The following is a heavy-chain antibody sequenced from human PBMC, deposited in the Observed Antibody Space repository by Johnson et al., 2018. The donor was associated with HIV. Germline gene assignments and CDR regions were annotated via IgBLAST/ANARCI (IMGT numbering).Heavy chain of an antibody. V-gene: IGHV3-11*04. J-gene: IGHJ3*02. CDR2: ISSTGSTI. CDR1: GFTFSDYY. CDR3: ARDRGYCTNGVCYYDAFDI. D-gene: IGHD2-8*01. Sequence: QVQLVESGGGLGKPGGSLRLSCAGSGFTFSDYYMNWLRQAPGKGLEWVSYISSTGSTIYYADSVKGRFTISRDNAKRSLYLQMSSLRAEDTAVYYWARDRGYCTNGVCYYDAFDIWGQGTMVTVSA.